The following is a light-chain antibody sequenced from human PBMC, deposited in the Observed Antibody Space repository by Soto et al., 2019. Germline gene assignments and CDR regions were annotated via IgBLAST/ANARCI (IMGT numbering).Light chain of an antibody. Sequence: QSALTQPASVSGSPGQSITISCTGTSSDVGAYNFVSWYQHHPGRAPKLVIYDVGNRPAGISDRFSGSKSGNTASLTISGLQAEDEAYYYCSSYTTITTRVFGGGTKLTVL. J-gene: IGLJ3*02. CDR2: DVG. V-gene: IGLV2-14*03. CDR1: SSDVGAYNF. CDR3: SSYTTITTRV.